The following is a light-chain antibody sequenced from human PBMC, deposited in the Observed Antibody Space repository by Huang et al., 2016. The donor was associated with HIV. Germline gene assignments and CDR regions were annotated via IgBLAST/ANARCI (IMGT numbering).Light chain of an antibody. J-gene: IGKJ1*01. CDR2: KAS. Sequence: DIQMTQSPSTLSASVGDRVTITCRASQRINSWLAWYQQKPGKAPKLLIYKASSLQSGVPSRFSGSGSGTEFTLTINSLQPDDFATYYCQQYNAYRWTFGPGTKVEI. V-gene: IGKV1-5*03. CDR3: QQYNAYRWT. CDR1: QRINSW.